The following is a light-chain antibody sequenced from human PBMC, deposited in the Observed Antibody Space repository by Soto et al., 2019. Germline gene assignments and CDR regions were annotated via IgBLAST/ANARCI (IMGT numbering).Light chain of an antibody. CDR1: QSISSR. Sequence: DIQMTQSPSTLSASVGDRVTITCRASQSISSRLAWYQQKPGKAPKLLMYKASTLKSGVPSRFSGSGSGTEFTLTISSLQPDDFATYYCQHYNSYSEAFGQGTKVEL. CDR2: KAS. CDR3: QHYNSYSEA. J-gene: IGKJ1*01. V-gene: IGKV1-5*03.